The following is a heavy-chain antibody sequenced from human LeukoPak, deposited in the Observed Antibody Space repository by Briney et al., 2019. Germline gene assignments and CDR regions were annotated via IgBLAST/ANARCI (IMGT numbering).Heavy chain of an antibody. CDR2: ISSNGGST. J-gene: IGHJ6*03. Sequence: GGSLRLSCAASGFTFSSYAMHWVRQAPGKGLEYVSAISSNGGSTYYANSVKGRFTISRDNAKNSLYLQMNSLRAEDMAVYYCARVSLYHYYMDVWGKGTTVTVSS. V-gene: IGHV3-64*01. CDR1: GFTFSSYA. CDR3: ARVSLYHYYMDV.